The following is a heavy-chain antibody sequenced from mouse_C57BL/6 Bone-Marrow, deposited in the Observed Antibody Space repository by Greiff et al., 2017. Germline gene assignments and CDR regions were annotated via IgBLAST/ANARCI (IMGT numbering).Heavy chain of an antibody. CDR2: INPSSGYT. Sequence: VQLQQSGAELAKPGASVKLSCKASGYTFTSYWMHWVKQRPGQGLEWIGYINPSSGYTKYNQKFKYKATLTADKSSSTSYMQLSSLTYEYSAVYYCARDYYSNFFAYWGQGTLVTVSA. D-gene: IGHD2-5*01. V-gene: IGHV1-7*01. CDR3: ARDYYSNFFAY. J-gene: IGHJ3*01. CDR1: GYTFTSYW.